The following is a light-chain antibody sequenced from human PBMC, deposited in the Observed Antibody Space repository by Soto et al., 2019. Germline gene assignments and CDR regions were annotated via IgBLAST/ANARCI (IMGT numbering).Light chain of an antibody. J-gene: IGKJ5*01. Sequence: EVALTQSPATLSVSPGEGATLSCRASQSINTLLAWYQQKPGQAPRLLIYRASTRATDIPARFSGSGSGTDFTLTISSLQSEDFAIYYCQQYNNWPITFXQGTRLEIK. CDR1: QSINTL. CDR3: QQYNNWPIT. CDR2: RAS. V-gene: IGKV3-15*01.